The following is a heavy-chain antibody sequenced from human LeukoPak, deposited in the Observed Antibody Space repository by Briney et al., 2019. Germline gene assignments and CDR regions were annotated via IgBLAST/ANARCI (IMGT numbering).Heavy chain of an antibody. CDR1: GFTSSSYA. V-gene: IGHV3-23*01. CDR3: ANIPRSGYTFDY. CDR2: ISGSGGST. D-gene: IGHD3-22*01. Sequence: GGSLRLSCAASGFTSSSYAMSWVRQAPGKGLEWVSAISGSGGSTYYADSVKGRFTISRDNSKNTLYLQMNSLRAEDTAVYYCANIPRSGYTFDYWGQGTLVTVSS. J-gene: IGHJ4*02.